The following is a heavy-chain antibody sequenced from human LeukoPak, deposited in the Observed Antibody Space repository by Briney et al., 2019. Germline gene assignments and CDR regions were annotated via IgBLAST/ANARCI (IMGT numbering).Heavy chain of an antibody. Sequence: PSETLSLTCTVSGGSISSYYWSWIRQPAGKGLEWIGRIYTSGSINYNPSLKSRVTMSVDTSKNQFSLKLSSVTAADTAVYYCARDLPGGATTGSDAFDIWGQGTMVTVSS. CDR3: ARDLPGGATTGSDAFDI. J-gene: IGHJ3*02. CDR2: IYTSGSI. CDR1: GGSISSYY. D-gene: IGHD1-26*01. V-gene: IGHV4-4*07.